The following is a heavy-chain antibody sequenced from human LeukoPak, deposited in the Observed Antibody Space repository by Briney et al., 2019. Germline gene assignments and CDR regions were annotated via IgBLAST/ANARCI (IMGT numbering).Heavy chain of an antibody. CDR3: AKDHVVGEWRGFYYYYYGMNV. V-gene: IGHV3-30*18. CDR2: ISYDGIIK. J-gene: IGHJ6*02. CDR1: GFTFSSYG. D-gene: IGHD3-10*01. Sequence: GRSLRLSCPASGFTFSSYGMHWVRQAPGKGLEWVAVISYDGIIKYYEDSVKGRFTISRDNSKNTLYLQMNSLRAEDTAVYYCAKDHVVGEWRGFYYYYYGMNVWGQGTTVTVSS.